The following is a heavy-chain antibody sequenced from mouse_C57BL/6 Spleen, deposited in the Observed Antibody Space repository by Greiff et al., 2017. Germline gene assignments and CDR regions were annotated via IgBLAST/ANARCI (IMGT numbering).Heavy chain of an antibody. Sequence: DVHLVESGEGLVKPGGSLKLSCAASGFTFSSYAMSWVRQTPEKRLVWVAYISSGGDYIYYADTVKGRFTISRDNARNTLYLQMSSLKSEDTAMYYCTRDSDYYGSSPWFAYWSQGTLVTVSA. J-gene: IGHJ3*01. D-gene: IGHD1-1*01. CDR1: GFTFSSYA. CDR3: TRDSDYYGSSPWFAY. CDR2: ISSGGDYI. V-gene: IGHV5-9-1*02.